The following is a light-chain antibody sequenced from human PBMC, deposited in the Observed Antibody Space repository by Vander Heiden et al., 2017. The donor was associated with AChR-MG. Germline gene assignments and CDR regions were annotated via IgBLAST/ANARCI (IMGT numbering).Light chain of an antibody. CDR2: EVS. V-gene: IGLV2-14*01. Sequence: QSALTQPASVSGSPGQSITISCTGTSWDVGGYNYVDGYQQHPGKAPKLMIYEVSNRHSGGANRFSGSKSGNTASMTISGLQAEDEADYYCSSYTSSSTPVVFGGGTKLTVL. J-gene: IGLJ2*01. CDR3: SSYTSSSTPVV. CDR1: SWDVGGYNY.